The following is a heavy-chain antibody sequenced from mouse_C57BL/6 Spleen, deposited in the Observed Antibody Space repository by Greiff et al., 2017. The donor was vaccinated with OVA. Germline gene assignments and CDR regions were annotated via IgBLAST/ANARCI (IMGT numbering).Heavy chain of an antibody. Sequence: EVQLQESGPELVKPGASVKISCKASGYSFTGYYMNWVKQSPEKSLEWIGEINPSTGGTTYNQKFKAKATLTVDKSSSTAYMQLKSLTSEDSAVYYCAREERIYYDYDDYAMDYWGQGTSVTVSS. CDR2: INPSTGGT. D-gene: IGHD2-4*01. CDR1: GYSFTGYY. CDR3: AREERIYYDYDDYAMDY. J-gene: IGHJ4*01. V-gene: IGHV1-42*01.